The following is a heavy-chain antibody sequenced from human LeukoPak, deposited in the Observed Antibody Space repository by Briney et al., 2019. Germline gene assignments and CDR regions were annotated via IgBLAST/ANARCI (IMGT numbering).Heavy chain of an antibody. Sequence: GGSLRLSCAASGFTFSSYAMHWVRQAPGKGQEWVAVISYDGSNKYYADSVKGRFTISRDNSKNTLYLQMNSLRAEDTAVYYCARDGCSSTSCYFPYYFDYWGQGTLVTVSS. J-gene: IGHJ4*02. D-gene: IGHD2-2*01. V-gene: IGHV3-30*04. CDR3: ARDGCSSTSCYFPYYFDY. CDR2: ISYDGSNK. CDR1: GFTFSSYA.